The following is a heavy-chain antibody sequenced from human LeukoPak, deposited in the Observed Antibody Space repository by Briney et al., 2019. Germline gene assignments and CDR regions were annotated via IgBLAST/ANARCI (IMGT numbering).Heavy chain of an antibody. V-gene: IGHV4-59*11. CDR2: AYHTGST. Sequence: SETLSLTCTVSGVSISSHYWSWIRQPPGKGLEWVGYAYHTGSTSSNPSLKSRATMSVDTSKNPFSLRLTSLTAADTAVYYCARDFQRLGSDAFDFWGQGTMVTVSS. D-gene: IGHD2-15*01. CDR3: ARDFQRLGSDAFDF. CDR1: GVSISSHY. J-gene: IGHJ3*01.